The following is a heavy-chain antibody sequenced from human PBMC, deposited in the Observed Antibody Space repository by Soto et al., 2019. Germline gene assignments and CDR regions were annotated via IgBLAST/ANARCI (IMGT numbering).Heavy chain of an antibody. Sequence: GASVKVSCKVSGYTLTELSMHWVRQAPGKGLEWMGGFDPEDGETIYAQKFQGRVTMTEDTSTDTAYMELSSLRSEDTAVYYCATPNMGPNAISHGAFDIWGQGTMVTVSS. J-gene: IGHJ3*02. V-gene: IGHV1-24*01. CDR3: ATPNMGPNAISHGAFDI. CDR2: FDPEDGET. D-gene: IGHD2-8*01. CDR1: GYTLTELS.